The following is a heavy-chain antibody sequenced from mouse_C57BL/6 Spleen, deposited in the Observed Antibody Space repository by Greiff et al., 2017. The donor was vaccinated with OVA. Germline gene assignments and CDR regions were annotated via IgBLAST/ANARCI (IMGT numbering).Heavy chain of an antibody. V-gene: IGHV5-6*01. CDR3: ARHRANPYYFDY. CDR2: ISSGGSYT. D-gene: IGHD6-1*01. Sequence: EVHLVESGGDLVKPGGSLKLSCAASGFTFSSYGMSWVRQTPDKRLEWVATISSGGSYTYYPDSVKGRFTISRDNAKNTLYLQMSSLKSEDTAMYYGARHRANPYYFDYWGQGTTLTVSS. CDR1: GFTFSSYG. J-gene: IGHJ2*01.